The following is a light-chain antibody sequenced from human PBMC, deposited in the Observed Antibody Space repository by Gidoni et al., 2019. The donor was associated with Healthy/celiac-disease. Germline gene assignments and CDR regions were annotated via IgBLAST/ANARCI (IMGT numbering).Light chain of an antibody. CDR2: RNN. J-gene: IGLJ2*01. Sequence: QSVLTQPPSASGTPGPRVTISCSGSSSNIGSNYVYWYQQLPGTAPKLLIYRNNQRPSGVPDRFSGSKSGTSASLAISGLRSEDEADYYCAAWDDSLSGPRFGGGTKLTVL. CDR1: SSNIGSNY. V-gene: IGLV1-47*01. CDR3: AAWDDSLSGPR.